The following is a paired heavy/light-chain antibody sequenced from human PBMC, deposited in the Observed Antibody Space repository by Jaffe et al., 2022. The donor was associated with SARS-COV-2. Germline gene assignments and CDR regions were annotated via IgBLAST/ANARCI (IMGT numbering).Light chain of an antibody. J-gene: IGLJ1*01. V-gene: IGLV2-8*01. Sequence: QSALTQPPSASGSPGQSVTISCTGTSSDVGAYNSVSWYQQHPGKAPKLIIYEVTERPSGVPDRFSGSKSGNTASLTVSKLQAEDEADYYCSSYAGSNVYVFGAGTKVTVL. CDR3: SSYAGSNVYV. CDR1: SSDVGAYNS. CDR2: EVT.
Heavy chain of an antibody. V-gene: IGHV4-4*07. J-gene: IGHJ5*02. D-gene: IGHD6-19*01. CDR1: GDSISSDS. CDR2: IYTSGST. CDR3: ARVLGQYGTSGWYEVVDP. Sequence: VQLQESGPGLVKPSETLSLTCTVSGDSISSDSWSWIRQPAGKGLEWIGQIYTSGSTNYNPSLNSRVTMSVDASKNQFYLKLSSVTAADTALYYCARVLGQYGTSGWYEVVDPWGQGTLVIVSS.